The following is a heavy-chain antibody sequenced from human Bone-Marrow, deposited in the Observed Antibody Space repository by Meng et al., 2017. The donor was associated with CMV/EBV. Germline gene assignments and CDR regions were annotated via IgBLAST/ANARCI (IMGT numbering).Heavy chain of an antibody. V-gene: IGHV1-2*02. D-gene: IGHD1-1*01. CDR3: AMTRERVPW. CDR2: INPHSGGR. CDR1: GYTFTSYG. Sequence: ASVKVSCKASGYTFTSYGISWVRQAPGQGLEWMGWINPHSGGRNYAQKFQGRVSMTRDTSINTAYMQLSRLTSDDTAFYYCAMTRERVPWWGQGTRVTGSS. J-gene: IGHJ4*02.